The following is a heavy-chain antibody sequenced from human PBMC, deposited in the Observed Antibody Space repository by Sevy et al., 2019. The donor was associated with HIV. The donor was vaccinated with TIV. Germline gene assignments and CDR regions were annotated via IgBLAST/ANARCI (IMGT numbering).Heavy chain of an antibody. D-gene: IGHD3-16*02. CDR2: MSYNGNKK. Sequence: GGSLRLSCVGSGFTFSRSPMHWVRQAPGKGLEWVAVMSYNGNKKYNGDSVKGRFTVSREDSKNTLHLQMNSLRGEDTAVYYCAREGVLIGGVIVSYGMDVWGQGTTVTVSS. CDR1: GFTFSRSP. CDR3: AREGVLIGGVIVSYGMDV. J-gene: IGHJ6*02. V-gene: IGHV3-30*04.